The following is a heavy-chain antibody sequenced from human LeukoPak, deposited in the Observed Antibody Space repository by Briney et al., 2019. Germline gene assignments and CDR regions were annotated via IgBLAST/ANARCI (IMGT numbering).Heavy chain of an antibody. D-gene: IGHD2-2*01. V-gene: IGHV5-51*01. CDR1: GYSFTNYW. CDR2: IYPDDSDT. Sequence: GESLKFSCKGSGYSFTNYWSGWARQMPGKGLELMGIIYPDDSDTRYSPSFQGQVTISADKSISTAYLQWSSLKASDTAIYYCARGGYCTTTSCYLAWFDPWGQGTLVTVSS. J-gene: IGHJ5*02. CDR3: ARGGYCTTTSCYLAWFDP.